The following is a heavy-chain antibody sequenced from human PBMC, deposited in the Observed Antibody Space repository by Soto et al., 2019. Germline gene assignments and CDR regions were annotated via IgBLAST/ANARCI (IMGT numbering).Heavy chain of an antibody. CDR3: ARERYSSSWYGHAFDI. J-gene: IGHJ3*02. D-gene: IGHD6-13*01. V-gene: IGHV1-69*13. Sequence: VASVKVSCKASGGTFSSYAISWVRQAPGQGLEWMGGIIPIFGTANYAQKFQGRVTITADESTSTAYMELSSLRSEDTAVYYCARERYSSSWYGHAFDIWGQGTMVTVSS. CDR2: IIPIFGTA. CDR1: GGTFSSYA.